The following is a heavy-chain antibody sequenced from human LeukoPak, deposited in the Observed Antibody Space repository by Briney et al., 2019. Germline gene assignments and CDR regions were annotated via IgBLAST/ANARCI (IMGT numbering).Heavy chain of an antibody. D-gene: IGHD3-10*01. CDR2: IKSKTDGETT. J-gene: IGHJ4*02. CDR3: TTDLGTYYHGSQRLIPIDY. Sequence: GGSLRLSCVDSGFTFTNAWMSWVRQALGKGLEWIGRIKSKTDGETTNYAEPVRGRFTISRDDSKSAVYLQMNSLKIEDTAVYYCTTDLGTYYHGSQRLIPIDYWGQGTLVTVSS. V-gene: IGHV3-15*01. CDR1: GFTFTNAW.